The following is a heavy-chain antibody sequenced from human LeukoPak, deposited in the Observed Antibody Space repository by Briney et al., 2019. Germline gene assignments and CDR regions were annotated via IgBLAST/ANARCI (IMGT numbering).Heavy chain of an antibody. CDR2: LSSSGRS. Sequence: PSETLSLTCSVSGASITSYYWSCIRHSAGKGLEWIGRLSSSGRSIQNPSLKSRLTMSVDTYKNQFSLKLRSVTAEDKAVYYCASEGIRDYYYYSMDVWGKGTPVTISS. V-gene: IGHV4-4*07. D-gene: IGHD1-14*01. J-gene: IGHJ6*03. CDR1: GASITSYY. CDR3: ASEGIRDYYYYSMDV.